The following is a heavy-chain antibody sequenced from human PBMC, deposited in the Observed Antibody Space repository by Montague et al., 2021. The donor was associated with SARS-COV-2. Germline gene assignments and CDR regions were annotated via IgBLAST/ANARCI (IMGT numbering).Heavy chain of an antibody. CDR2: IDWDDDK. D-gene: IGHD3-9*01. J-gene: IGHJ4*02. CDR3: ARIRDYDILTGSYSGFDY. CDR1: GFSLSTSGMC. V-gene: IGHV2-70*01. Sequence: VKPTQTLTLTCTFSGFSLSTSGMCVSWIRQPPGKALEWLAVIDWDDDKSYSTSLKTRLTISKDTSKNQVVLTMTNMDPVDTATYYCARIRDYDILTGSYSGFDYWGQGTLVTVSS.